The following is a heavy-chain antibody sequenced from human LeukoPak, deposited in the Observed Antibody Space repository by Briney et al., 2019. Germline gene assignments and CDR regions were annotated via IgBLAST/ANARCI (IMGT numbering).Heavy chain of an antibody. J-gene: IGHJ6*04. CDR1: GFTFSDYW. V-gene: IGHV3-74*01. D-gene: IGHD3-10*02. CDR3: AELGITMIGGV. Sequence: SGGSLRLSCAASGFTFSDYWMHWVRQAPGKGLVWVSRIKSDGGLTNYADSVKGRFTISRDNAKNSLYLQMNSLRAEDTAVYYCAELGITMIGGVWGKGTTVTISS. CDR2: IKSDGGLT.